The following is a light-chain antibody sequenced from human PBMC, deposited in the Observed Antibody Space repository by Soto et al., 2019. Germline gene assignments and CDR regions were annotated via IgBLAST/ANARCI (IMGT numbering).Light chain of an antibody. CDR3: QQYDSSLYT. Sequence: EIVLTQSPGTLSLSPGERATLSCRATQSVNSIYLAWYQQKPGQAPRLLIHGTSSRATGIPDRFSGSGSGRDFTLAISRLEPEDVAVYYCQQYDSSLYTFGQGTKLEIK. J-gene: IGKJ2*01. CDR1: QSVNSIY. CDR2: GTS. V-gene: IGKV3-20*01.